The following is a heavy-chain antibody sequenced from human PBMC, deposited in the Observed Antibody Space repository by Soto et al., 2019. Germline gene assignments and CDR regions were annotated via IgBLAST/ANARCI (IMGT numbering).Heavy chain of an antibody. CDR3: SRYQPEYSSSSRTYYYYYMDV. Sequence: TSETLSLTCTVSGGSISSSSYYWGWIRQPPGKGLEWIGSIYYSRSTYYNPSLKSRVTISVDTSKNQFSLKLSSVTAADTAVYYCSRYQPEYSSSSRTYYYYYMDVWGKGTTVTVSS. CDR1: GGSISSSSYY. D-gene: IGHD6-6*01. CDR2: IYYSRST. V-gene: IGHV4-39*01. J-gene: IGHJ6*03.